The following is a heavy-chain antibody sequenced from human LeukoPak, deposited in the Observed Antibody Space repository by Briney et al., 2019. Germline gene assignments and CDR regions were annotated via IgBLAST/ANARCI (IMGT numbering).Heavy chain of an antibody. V-gene: IGHV3-7*01. D-gene: IGHD3-10*01. J-gene: IGHJ4*02. CDR2: IKQDGSEK. CDR3: ARGQWFGPY. Sequence: PGGSLRLSCAASGFAFTEYWMSWVRQAPGKGLEWVANIKQDGSEKYYVDSVKGRFTISRDNAKNSLYLQMDSLRAEDTAVYYCARGQWFGPYWGQGTLVTVSS. CDR1: GFAFTEYW.